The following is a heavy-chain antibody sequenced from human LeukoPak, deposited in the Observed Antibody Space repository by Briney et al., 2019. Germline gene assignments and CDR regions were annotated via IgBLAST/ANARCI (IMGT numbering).Heavy chain of an antibody. CDR2: IYSGGST. V-gene: IGHV3-66*01. J-gene: IGHJ4*02. D-gene: IGHD5-18*01. Sequence: PGGCLRLSCAASGFTVSSNYMSWVRQAPGKGLEWVSVIYSGGSTYYADSVKGRSTISRDNSKNTLYLQMNSLRAEDTAVYYCARDDGYSYGYFDYWGQGTLVTVSS. CDR1: GFTVSSNY. CDR3: ARDDGYSYGYFDY.